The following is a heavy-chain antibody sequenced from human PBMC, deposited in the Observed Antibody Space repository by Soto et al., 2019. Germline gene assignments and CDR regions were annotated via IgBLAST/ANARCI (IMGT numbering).Heavy chain of an antibody. CDR3: ARDVNIVVVPGWFDP. V-gene: IGHV4-30-4*01. J-gene: IGHJ5*02. CDR2: IYYSGST. D-gene: IGHD2-2*01. Sequence: SETLSLTCTVSGGSISSGDYYWSWIRQPPGKGLEWIGYIYYSGSTYYNPSLKSRVTISVDTSKNQFSLKLSSVTAADTAVYYCARDVNIVVVPGWFDPWGQGTLVTRSS. CDR1: GGSISSGDYY.